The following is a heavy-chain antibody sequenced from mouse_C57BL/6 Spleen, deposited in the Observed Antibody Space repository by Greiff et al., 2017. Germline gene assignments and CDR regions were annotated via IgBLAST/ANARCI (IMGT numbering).Heavy chain of an antibody. CDR2: INPGSGGT. CDR1: GYAFTNYL. J-gene: IGHJ3*01. D-gene: IGHD1-1*01. Sequence: VTLMESGAELVRPGTSVKVSCKASGYAFTNYLIEWVKQRPGQGLEWIGVINPGSGGTNYNEKFKGKATLTADKSSSTAYMQLSSLTSEDSAVYFCARRTTGGVAYWGQGTLVTGSA. V-gene: IGHV1-54*01. CDR3: ARRTTGGVAY.